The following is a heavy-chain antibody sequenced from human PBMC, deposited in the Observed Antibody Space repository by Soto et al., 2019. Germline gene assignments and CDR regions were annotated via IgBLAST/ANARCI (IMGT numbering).Heavy chain of an antibody. J-gene: IGHJ4*02. CDR1: GXXXXXXA. V-gene: IGHV3-23*01. CDR2: ISGSGGST. D-gene: IGHD2-2*02. Sequence: EVQLLESGGGXXXXGGXXXXSCAASGXXXXXXAMSXXXQAPGKGLEWVSAISGSGGSTYYADSVKGRFTISRDNSKNTLYLQMNSLRAEDTAVYYCAKGWESGYCSSTSCYTFDYWGQGTLVTVSS. CDR3: AKGWESGYCSSTSCYTFDY.